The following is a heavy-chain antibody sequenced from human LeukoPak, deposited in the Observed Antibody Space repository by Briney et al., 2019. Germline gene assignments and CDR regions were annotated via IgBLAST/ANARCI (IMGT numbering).Heavy chain of an antibody. J-gene: IGHJ4*02. D-gene: IGHD2-2*01. Sequence: PGGSLRLSCAASGFTFSSYAMSWVRQAPGKGLEWVAFIRYDGSNKYYADSVKGRFTISRDNSKNTLYLQMNSLRAEDTAVYYCAKDFIVVVPAVDYWGQGTLVTVSS. V-gene: IGHV3-30*02. CDR1: GFTFSSYA. CDR3: AKDFIVVVPAVDY. CDR2: IRYDGSNK.